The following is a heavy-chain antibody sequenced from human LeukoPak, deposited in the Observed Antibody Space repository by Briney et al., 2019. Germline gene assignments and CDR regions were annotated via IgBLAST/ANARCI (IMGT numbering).Heavy chain of an antibody. V-gene: IGHV3-48*02. CDR1: GFTFSSYW. D-gene: IGHD2-8*01. CDR3: ARRSNRDFDY. Sequence: GGSLRLSCAASGFTFSSYWMSWVRQAPGKGLECISYISSSSSTIYYADSVKGRFTISRDNAKNSLYLQMNSLRDEDTAVYYCARRSNRDFDYWGQGTLVTVSS. CDR2: ISSSSSTI. J-gene: IGHJ4*02.